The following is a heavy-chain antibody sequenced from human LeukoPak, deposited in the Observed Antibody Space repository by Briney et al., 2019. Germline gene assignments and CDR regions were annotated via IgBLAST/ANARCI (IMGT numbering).Heavy chain of an antibody. CDR3: AKGCNWNYDLRFDY. V-gene: IGHV3-9*01. Sequence: PGRSLRLSCAASGFTFGDYAMHWVRQAPGKGLEWVSGISWNSGSIGYADSVKGRFTVSRDNAKNSLYLQMNSLRAEDTALYYCAKGCNWNYDLRFDYWGQGTLVTVSS. D-gene: IGHD1-7*01. CDR2: ISWNSGSI. CDR1: GFTFGDYA. J-gene: IGHJ4*02.